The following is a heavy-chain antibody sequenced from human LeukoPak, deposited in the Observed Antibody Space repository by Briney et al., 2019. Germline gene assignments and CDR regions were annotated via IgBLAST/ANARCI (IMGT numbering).Heavy chain of an antibody. CDR1: GFVFSSYT. CDR2: ISISSSII. J-gene: IGHJ6*02. Sequence: PGGSLILSCAASGFVFSSYTMNWVRQAPGKGLEWVSYISISSSIIYYADSVKGRFTVSRDNAKNSLYLQMNSLRDGDTAVYYCARDRYGMDVWGQGTTVTVSS. CDR3: ARDRYGMDV. V-gene: IGHV3-48*02.